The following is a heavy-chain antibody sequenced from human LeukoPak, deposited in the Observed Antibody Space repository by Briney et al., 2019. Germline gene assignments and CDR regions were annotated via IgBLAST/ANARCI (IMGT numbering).Heavy chain of an antibody. CDR1: GFTFSSYS. CDR3: ARDKRRDGYNFSNY. CDR2: IKQDGSEK. D-gene: IGHD5-24*01. Sequence: GGSLRLSCAASGFTFSSYSMNWVRQAPGKGLEWVANIKQDGSEKYYVDSVKGRFTISRDNAKNSLYLQMNSLRAEDTAVYYCARDKRRDGYNFSNYWGQGTLVTVSS. V-gene: IGHV3-7*01. J-gene: IGHJ4*02.